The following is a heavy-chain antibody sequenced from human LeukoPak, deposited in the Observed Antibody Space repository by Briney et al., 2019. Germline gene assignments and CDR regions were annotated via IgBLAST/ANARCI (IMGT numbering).Heavy chain of an antibody. J-gene: IGHJ4*02. CDR1: GDSVSSNRAA. V-gene: IGHV6-1*01. CDR2: TCYTSKSYN. Sequence: QTVSLTCAISGDSVSSNRAAWHWTRQSPSRGLEWLGSTCYTSKSYNHYAVSVKSRITVNPDTSKNHFSLQLNSVTPEDTAVYYCARTADGILDYWGQGTLVTVSS. D-gene: IGHD5-24*01. CDR3: ARTADGILDY.